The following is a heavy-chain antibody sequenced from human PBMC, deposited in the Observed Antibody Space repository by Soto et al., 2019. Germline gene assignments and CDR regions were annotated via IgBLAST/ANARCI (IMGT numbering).Heavy chain of an antibody. Sequence: SLRLSCAASGFTFDDYAMHWVRQAPGKGLEWVSGINWNGGSIGYADSVKGRFTISRDNAKNSLYLQMDSLRAEDTALYYCAKGFRRFDYFDYWGQGTLVTVSS. CDR1: GFTFDDYA. CDR3: AKGFRRFDYFDY. CDR2: INWNGGSI. J-gene: IGHJ4*02. V-gene: IGHV3-9*01.